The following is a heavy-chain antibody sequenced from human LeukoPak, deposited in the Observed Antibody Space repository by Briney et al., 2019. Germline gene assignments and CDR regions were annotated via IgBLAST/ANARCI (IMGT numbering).Heavy chain of an antibody. V-gene: IGHV1-8*01. D-gene: IGHD3-10*01. CDR2: MNPNSGNT. Sequence: ASVKVSCKASGYTFTSYDINWVRQATGLGLEWMGWMNPNSGNTGYAQKFQGRVTMTRNTSISTAYMELSSLRSEDTAVYYCARLNRITMVRGVIIGSTWFDPWGQGTLVTVSS. CDR3: ARLNRITMVRGVIIGSTWFDP. CDR1: GYTFTSYD. J-gene: IGHJ5*02.